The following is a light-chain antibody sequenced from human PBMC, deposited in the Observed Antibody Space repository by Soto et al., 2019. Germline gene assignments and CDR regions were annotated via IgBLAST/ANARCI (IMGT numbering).Light chain of an antibody. CDR3: QQYYSFPPT. CDR1: QGISSY. V-gene: IGKV1D-8*01. CDR2: AAS. J-gene: IGKJ1*01. Sequence: VIWMTQSPSLLSASTGDRVTISCRISQGISSYLAWYQQKPGKAPELLIYAASTLQSGGPSRFSGSGSGTDFTLTISCLQSEDFATYYCQQYYSFPPTLGQGTKVDIK.